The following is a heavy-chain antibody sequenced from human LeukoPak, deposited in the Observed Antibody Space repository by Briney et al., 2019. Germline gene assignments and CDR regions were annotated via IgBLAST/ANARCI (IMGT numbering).Heavy chain of an antibody. J-gene: IGHJ4*02. D-gene: IGHD5-12*01. Sequence: GGSLRLSCAASGFTFSSYGMHWVRQAPGKGLEWVAFIRYDGSNKYYADSVKGRFTISRDNSKNSLYLQMNSLRAEDTAVYYCSSKIVVTTTGWLFDYWGPGSLVTVSS. CDR1: GFTFSSYG. CDR2: IRYDGSNK. CDR3: SSKIVVTTTGWLFDY. V-gene: IGHV3-30*02.